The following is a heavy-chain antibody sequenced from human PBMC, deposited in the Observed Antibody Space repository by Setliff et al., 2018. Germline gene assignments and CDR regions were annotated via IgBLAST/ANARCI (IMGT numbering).Heavy chain of an antibody. V-gene: IGHV3-23*01. CDR1: GLTFRTYA. J-gene: IGHJ6*03. Sequence: PGGSLRLSCAASGLTFRTYAMSWVRQAPGKGLEWVSAITDDGGTTHYAGSVKGRFTISRDNSKNTLYLQMSSLRVEDTAVYYCAKDSQSYYNFLIGSRYYYWYMDVWGKGTTVTVSS. CDR3: AKDSQSYYNFLIGSRYYYWYMDV. D-gene: IGHD3-3*01. CDR2: ITDDGGTT.